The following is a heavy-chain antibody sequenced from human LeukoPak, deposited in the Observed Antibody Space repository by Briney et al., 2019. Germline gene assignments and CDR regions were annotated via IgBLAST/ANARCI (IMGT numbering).Heavy chain of an antibody. V-gene: IGHV4-4*02. Sequence: SETLSLTCAVSGGSISSSNWWSWVRQPPGKGLEWIGEIYHSGSTNYNPSLKSRVTISVDKSKNQFSLKLSSVTAADTAVYYCARIAVAGTGGFDYWGQGTLVTVSS. J-gene: IGHJ4*02. CDR3: ARIAVAGTGGFDY. D-gene: IGHD6-19*01. CDR2: IYHSGST. CDR1: GGSISSSNW.